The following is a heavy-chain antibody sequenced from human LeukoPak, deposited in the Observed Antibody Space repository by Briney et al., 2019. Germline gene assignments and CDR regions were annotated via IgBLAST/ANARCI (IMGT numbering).Heavy chain of an antibody. CDR1: GFTFSSYG. CDR2: ISGSGGST. CDR3: AKDSVPGYSSGWAANGDLMTLDY. V-gene: IGHV3-23*01. D-gene: IGHD6-19*01. Sequence: GGSLRLSCAASGFTFSSYGMSWVRQAPGKGLEWVSAISGSGGSTYYADSVKGRFTISRDNSKNTLYLQMNSLRAEDTAVYYCAKDSVPGYSSGWAANGDLMTLDYWGQGTLVTVSS. J-gene: IGHJ4*02.